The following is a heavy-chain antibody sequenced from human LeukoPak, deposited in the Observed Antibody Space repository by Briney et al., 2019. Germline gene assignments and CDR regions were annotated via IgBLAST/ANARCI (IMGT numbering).Heavy chain of an antibody. CDR2: ISGGGETI. CDR3: AREQTFGEFDS. Sequence: GGSLRLSCAVSGFTFSGYEMNWVRQAPGKGLEWLSYISGGGETIYYTDSVRGRLTVSRDNAKNSLFLQMNSLRAEDSAVYYCAREQTFGEFDSWGQGTLVTVSS. D-gene: IGHD3-10*01. V-gene: IGHV3-48*03. CDR1: GFTFSGYE. J-gene: IGHJ4*02.